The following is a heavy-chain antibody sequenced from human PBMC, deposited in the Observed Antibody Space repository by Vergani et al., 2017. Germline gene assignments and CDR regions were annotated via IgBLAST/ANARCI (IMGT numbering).Heavy chain of an antibody. V-gene: IGHV3-23*01. Sequence: VQLQQWGAGLLKPSETLSLTCAVYGGSFSGYYWSWIRQPPGKGLEWVSAISGSGGSTYYADSVKGRFTISRDNSKNTLYLQMNSLRAEDTAVYYCAKVGALLWFGELLYSPTPEYYFDYWGQGTLVTVSS. J-gene: IGHJ4*02. CDR2: ISGSGGST. CDR3: AKVGALLWFGELLYSPTPEYYFDY. D-gene: IGHD3-10*01. CDR1: GGSFSGYY.